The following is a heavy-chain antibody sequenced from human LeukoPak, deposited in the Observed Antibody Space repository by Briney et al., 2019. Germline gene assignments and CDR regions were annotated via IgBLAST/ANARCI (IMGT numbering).Heavy chain of an antibody. D-gene: IGHD2-2*01. CDR2: IYHSGST. J-gene: IGHJ5*01. CDR3: ARDQEHCSGTGCYPYWYDS. Sequence: SQTLSLTCTVSGGSISSGGYYWSWIRQPPGKGLEWIGYIYHSGSTYYNPSLKSRLTMSIDTSKNQFSLKLSSVTAADTAVYFCARDQEHCSGTGCYPYWYDSWGQGTLVTVSS. CDR1: GGSISSGGYY. V-gene: IGHV4-30-2*01.